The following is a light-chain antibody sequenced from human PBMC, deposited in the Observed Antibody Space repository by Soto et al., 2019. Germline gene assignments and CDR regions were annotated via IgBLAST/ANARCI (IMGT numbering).Light chain of an antibody. V-gene: IGKV1-5*01. Sequence: DIQMTQSPSTLSASVGDRVTITCRASQSISSWLAWYQQKPGKAPKLLIYDASSLESGVPSRFSGSGSGTEFTLTISSLQPDDFATYYCQQYNGTFGQGTKVEIE. CDR2: DAS. J-gene: IGKJ1*01. CDR3: QQYNGT. CDR1: QSISSW.